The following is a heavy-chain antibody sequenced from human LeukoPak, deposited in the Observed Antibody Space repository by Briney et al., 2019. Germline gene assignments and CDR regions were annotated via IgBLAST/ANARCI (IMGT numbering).Heavy chain of an antibody. V-gene: IGHV3-30*02. CDR1: GFTFSSYG. Sequence: PGGSLRLSCAASGFTFSSYGMHWVRQAPGKGLEWVAFIRYDGSNKYYADSVKGRFTISRDNSKNTLYLQMNSLRAEDTAVYYCAKDGRGYSGYDYGARFDYWGQGTLVTVSS. CDR2: IRYDGSNK. J-gene: IGHJ4*02. D-gene: IGHD5-12*01. CDR3: AKDGRGYSGYDYGARFDY.